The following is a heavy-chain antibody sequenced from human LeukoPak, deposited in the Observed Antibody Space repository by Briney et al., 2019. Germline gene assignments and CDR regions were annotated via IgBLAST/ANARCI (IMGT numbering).Heavy chain of an antibody. Sequence: GGSLRLSCAASGFTFNSYWMNWVRQAPGKGLQWVANINQDGSQEYYVDSVKGRFTISRGNAKNSLYLQINSLRAEDTAVYYCARDNSRNDLEYWGQGTLVTVSS. CDR3: ARDNSRNDLEY. CDR2: INQDGSQE. D-gene: IGHD1-1*01. V-gene: IGHV3-7*04. J-gene: IGHJ4*02. CDR1: GFTFNSYW.